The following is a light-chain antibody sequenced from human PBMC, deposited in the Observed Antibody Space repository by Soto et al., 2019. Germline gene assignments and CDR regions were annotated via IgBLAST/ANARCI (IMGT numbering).Light chain of an antibody. V-gene: IGLV2-23*01. CDR2: EGS. J-gene: IGLJ1*01. Sequence: QSVLTQPASVSGSPGQSITISCTGTSSDVGTYNLVSWYQQLPGEAPKLMIYEGSKRPSGTSNRFSGSKSGNTASLTISGLQAEDDADYYCCSYAGDNTYVFGTGTKVTVL. CDR1: SSDVGTYNL. CDR3: CSYAGDNTYV.